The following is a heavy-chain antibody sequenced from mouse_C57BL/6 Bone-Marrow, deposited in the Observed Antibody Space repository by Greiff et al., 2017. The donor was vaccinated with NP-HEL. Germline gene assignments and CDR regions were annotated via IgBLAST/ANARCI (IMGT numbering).Heavy chain of an antibody. Sequence: VQLQQSGAELVRPGASVKLSCTASGFNIKDDYMHWVKQRPEQGLEWTGWIDPENGDTEYASKFQGKATITADTSSNTAYLQLSSLTSEDTAVYYCTSYAWFAYWGQGTLVTVSA. CDR2: IDPENGDT. V-gene: IGHV14-4*01. CDR3: TSYAWFAY. CDR1: GFNIKDDY. D-gene: IGHD1-1*01. J-gene: IGHJ3*01.